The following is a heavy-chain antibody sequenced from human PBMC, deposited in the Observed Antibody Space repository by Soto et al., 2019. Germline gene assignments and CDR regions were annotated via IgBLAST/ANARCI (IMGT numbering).Heavy chain of an antibody. CDR3: ARAPASSWYVGDAFDI. CDR1: GDSVSSNSAA. J-gene: IGHJ3*02. Sequence: SQTLSLTCAISGDSVSSNSAAWNWIRQSPSRGLEWLGRTYYRPKWYNDYAVSVKSRITINPDTSKNQFSLQLNSVTPEDTAVYYCARAPASSWYVGDAFDIWGQGTMVTVSS. CDR2: TYYRPKWYN. V-gene: IGHV6-1*01. D-gene: IGHD6-13*01.